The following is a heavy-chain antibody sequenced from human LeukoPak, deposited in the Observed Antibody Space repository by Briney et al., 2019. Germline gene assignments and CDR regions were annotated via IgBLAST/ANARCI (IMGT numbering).Heavy chain of an antibody. CDR2: ISGSGCST. V-gene: IGHV3-23*01. CDR3: AKTYYYDSSGYYPDYFDY. J-gene: IGHJ4*02. D-gene: IGHD3-22*01. Sequence: GGSLRLSCAASGFTFSSYAMSWVRQAPGKGLEWVSAISGSGCSTYYADSVKGRFTISRDNSKNTLYLQMNSLRDEDTDVYYCAKTYYYDSSGYYPDYFDYWGQGTLVTVSS. CDR1: GFTFSSYA.